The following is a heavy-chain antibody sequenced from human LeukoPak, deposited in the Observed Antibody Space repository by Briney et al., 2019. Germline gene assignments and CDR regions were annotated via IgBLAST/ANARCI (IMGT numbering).Heavy chain of an antibody. D-gene: IGHD2-21*02. Sequence: GESLKTSCEGSGHSFSNYWIGWVRQIPGKGLEWMGIIYPGDYETRYSPSFQGLVTISVDKSISTAYLQWSSLKASDTAMYYCAIPPGYCGNDCSFDHWGQGTLVTVSS. V-gene: IGHV5-51*01. CDR3: AIPPGYCGNDCSFDH. J-gene: IGHJ4*02. CDR1: GHSFSNYW. CDR2: IYPGDYET.